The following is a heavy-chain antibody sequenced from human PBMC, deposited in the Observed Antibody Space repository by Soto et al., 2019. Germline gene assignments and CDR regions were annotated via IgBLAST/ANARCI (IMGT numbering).Heavy chain of an antibody. CDR3: ARQDIVVVAAATLIVDAFDI. V-gene: IGHV4-39*01. Sequence: QLQLQESGPGLVKPSETLSLTCTVSGGSISSSSYYWGWIRQPPGKGLEWIGSIYYSGSTYYNPSLKSRVTISVDTSKNQFSLKLSSVTAADTAVYYCARQDIVVVAAATLIVDAFDIWGQGTMVTVSS. D-gene: IGHD2-15*01. J-gene: IGHJ3*02. CDR2: IYYSGST. CDR1: GGSISSSSYY.